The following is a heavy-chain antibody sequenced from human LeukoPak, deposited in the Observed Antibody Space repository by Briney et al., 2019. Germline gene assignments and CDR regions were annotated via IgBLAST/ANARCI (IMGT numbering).Heavy chain of an antibody. V-gene: IGHV3-64*01. CDR2: ISSNGGST. D-gene: IGHD1-26*01. CDR3: ARTPPRPSIVGAYDAFDI. CDR1: GFTFSSYA. Sequence: PGGSLRLSCAASGFTFSSYAMHWVRQAPGKGLEYVSAISSNGGSTYYANSVKGRFTIPRGNSKNTLYLQMGSLRAEDMAVYYCARTPPRPSIVGAYDAFDIGGQGTMVTVSS. J-gene: IGHJ3*02.